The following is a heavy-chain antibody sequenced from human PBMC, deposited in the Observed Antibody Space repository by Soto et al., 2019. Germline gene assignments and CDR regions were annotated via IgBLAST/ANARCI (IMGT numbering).Heavy chain of an antibody. D-gene: IGHD1-20*01. J-gene: IGHJ4*02. V-gene: IGHV4-59*01. CDR1: GGSISSYY. CDR2: IYYSGST. CDR3: ARGNNWNEWECYFDY. Sequence: QVQLQESGPGLVKPSETLSLTCTVSGGSISSYYWSWIRQPPGKGLEWIGYIYYSGSTNYNPSLKSRVTISVDTSKNQFSLKLSSVTAADTAVYYCARGNNWNEWECYFDYWGQGTLVTVSS.